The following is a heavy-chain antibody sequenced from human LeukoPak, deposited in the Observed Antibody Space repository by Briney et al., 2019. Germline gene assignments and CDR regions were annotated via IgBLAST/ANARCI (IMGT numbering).Heavy chain of an antibody. J-gene: IGHJ4*02. D-gene: IGHD4-23*01. CDR1: GGSISSSSYY. V-gene: IGHV4-39*01. CDR2: IYYSGST. Sequence: SETLSLTCTVSGGSISSSSYYWGWIRQPPGKGLEWIGSIYYSGSTYYNPSLKSRVTISVDTSKNQFSLKLSSVTAADTAVYYCARHDHGGNSGDYWGQGTLVTVSS. CDR3: ARHDHGGNSGDY.